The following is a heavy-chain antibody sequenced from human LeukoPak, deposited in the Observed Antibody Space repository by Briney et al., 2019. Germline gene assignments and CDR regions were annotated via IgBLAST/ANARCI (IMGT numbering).Heavy chain of an antibody. J-gene: IGHJ3*02. V-gene: IGHV4-59*01. CDR2: IYYSGST. D-gene: IGHD3-22*01. CDR3: ARSYYDSSGYFSAFDI. Sequence: GSLRLSCAASGFTFSSYAMSWVRQAPGKGLEWIGYIYYSGSTNYNPSLKSRVTISVDTSKNQFSLKLSSVTAADTAVYYCARSYYDSSGYFSAFDIWGQGTMVTVSS. CDR1: GFTFSSYA.